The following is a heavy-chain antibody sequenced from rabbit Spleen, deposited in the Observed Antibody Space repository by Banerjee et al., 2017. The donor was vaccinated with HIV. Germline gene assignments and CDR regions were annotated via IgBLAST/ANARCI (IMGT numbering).Heavy chain of an antibody. J-gene: IGHJ4*01. Sequence: QEQLEESGGALVKPEGSLTLTCTASGFSLNNNYVMRWVRQAPGKGLEWIGIIDVGEGNTDYASWVNGRFTISSDNAQNTVDLQMSGLTAADTATYFCARSGSGGVVYFNLWGPGTLVTVS. D-gene: IGHD4-2*01. CDR3: ARSGSGGVVYFNL. CDR1: GFSLNNNYV. V-gene: IGHV1S45*01. CDR2: IDVGEGNT.